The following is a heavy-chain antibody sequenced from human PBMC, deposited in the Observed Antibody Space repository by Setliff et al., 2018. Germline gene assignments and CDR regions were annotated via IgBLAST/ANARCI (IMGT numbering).Heavy chain of an antibody. CDR2: ISYDGTYK. V-gene: IGHV3-30-3*02. J-gene: IGHJ5*02. D-gene: IGHD4-17*01. Sequence: PGGSLRLSCAASGFTFTSYDIHWVRQAPGKGLEWVAVISYDGTYKNFVDSVKGRFTISRDNSKNTLYLQMNGLRAEDSALYYCAKDPNGDFFGAFDTWGQGALVTVSS. CDR3: AKDPNGDFFGAFDT. CDR1: GFTFTSYD.